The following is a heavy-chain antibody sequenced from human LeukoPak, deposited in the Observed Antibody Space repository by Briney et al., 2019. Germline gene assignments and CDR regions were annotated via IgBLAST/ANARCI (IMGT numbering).Heavy chain of an antibody. D-gene: IGHD5-12*01. V-gene: IGHV3-64D*09. CDR1: GFTLSSYG. J-gene: IGHJ4*02. Sequence: AGGSLRLSCAASGFTLSSYGMHWVRQAPGKGLEYVSGITSNGGRTYYADSVKGRFTVYRDNSKNTLDLQMSSLRAEDTAVYYCVNGGYSGYDLDDWGQGTLVTVSS. CDR3: VNGGYSGYDLDD. CDR2: ITSNGGRT.